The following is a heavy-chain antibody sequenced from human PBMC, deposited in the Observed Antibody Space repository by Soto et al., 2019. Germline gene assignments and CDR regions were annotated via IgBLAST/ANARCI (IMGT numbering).Heavy chain of an antibody. V-gene: IGHV4-31*03. J-gene: IGHJ4*02. D-gene: IGHD3-22*01. Sequence: QVQLQESGPGLVKPSQTLSLTCTVSGGSITSEVHYWSWIRQHPGKGLEWIGYIYYRGSTYYNPSLKSRVPMSVTTSSHQSSLTLTSVPAAATALYSFATYSYDSSPQNYASLFDSWGQGTLVTVSS. CDR3: ATYSYDSSPQNYASLFDS. CDR2: IYYRGST. CDR1: GGSITSEVHY.